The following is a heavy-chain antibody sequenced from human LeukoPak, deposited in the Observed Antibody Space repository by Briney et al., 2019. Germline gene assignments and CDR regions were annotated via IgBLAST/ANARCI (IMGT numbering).Heavy chain of an antibody. J-gene: IGHJ6*03. D-gene: IGHD2-21*01. Sequence: PSETLSLTCTVSGGSISSGGYYWSWIRQHPGKGLEWIGYIYYSGSTYYNPSLKSRVTISVDTSKNQFSLKLSSVTAADTAVYYCARVDVVGTLYYYYYMDVWGKGTTVTVSS. CDR1: GGSISSGGYY. CDR3: ARVDVVGTLYYYYYMDV. V-gene: IGHV4-31*03. CDR2: IYYSGST.